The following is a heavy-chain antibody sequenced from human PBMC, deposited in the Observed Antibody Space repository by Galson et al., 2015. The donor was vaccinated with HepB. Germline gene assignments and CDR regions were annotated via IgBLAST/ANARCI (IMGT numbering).Heavy chain of an antibody. V-gene: IGHV3-64D*06. Sequence: SLRLSCAASGFTFSSYGISWVRQAPGKGLEYVSAISSNGGSTYYADSVKGRFTISRDNSKNTLYLQMSSLRAGDTAVYYCVKGIYYDSSGYYYVREKNHDAFDIWGQGTMVTVSS. CDR1: GFTFSSYG. CDR3: VKGIYYDSSGYYYVREKNHDAFDI. D-gene: IGHD3-22*01. J-gene: IGHJ3*02. CDR2: ISSNGGST.